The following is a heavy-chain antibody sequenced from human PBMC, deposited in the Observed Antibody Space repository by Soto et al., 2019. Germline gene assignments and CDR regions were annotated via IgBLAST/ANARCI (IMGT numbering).Heavy chain of an antibody. J-gene: IGHJ4*02. V-gene: IGHV1-18*01. D-gene: IGHD1-26*01. CDR1: GYTFTSYG. Sequence: QVQLVQSGAEVKKPGASVKVSCKASGYTFTSYGISWVRQAPGQGLEWMGGISAYNGNTNYAQKIQGRVTMTTDTSTSTAYTELRSLRSDYTAVSYCARDRGSYALDYWGQGTLVTVSS. CDR2: ISAYNGNT. CDR3: ARDRGSYALDY.